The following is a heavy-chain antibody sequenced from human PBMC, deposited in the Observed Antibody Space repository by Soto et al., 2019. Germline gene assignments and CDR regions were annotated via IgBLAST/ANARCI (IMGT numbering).Heavy chain of an antibody. CDR1: GGSISSGGYY. V-gene: IGHV4-31*03. D-gene: IGHD3-9*01. CDR3: ASGYYDILTGYPGPFDY. Sequence: TLSLTCPFSGGSISSGGYYWSWIRQHPGKGLEWIGYIYYSGSTYYNPSLKSRVTISVDTSKNQFSLKLSSVTAADTAVYYCASGYYDILTGYPGPFDYWGQGTLVTVS. J-gene: IGHJ4*02. CDR2: IYYSGST.